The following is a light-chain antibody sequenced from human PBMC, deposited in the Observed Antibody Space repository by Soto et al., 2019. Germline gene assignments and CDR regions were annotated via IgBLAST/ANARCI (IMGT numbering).Light chain of an antibody. CDR2: AAS. V-gene: IGKV1-39*01. CDR3: QQSYTTPRT. CDR1: QNIRTS. J-gene: IGKJ1*01. Sequence: DVQMTQSPSSLSASVGDRVTLSFRASQNIRTSLNWYQQKPGEAPQILLYAASTLQSGVPSRFTGSGSGTDFTLTISDVQPEDFVTYYCQQSYTTPRTFGQGTKVDIK.